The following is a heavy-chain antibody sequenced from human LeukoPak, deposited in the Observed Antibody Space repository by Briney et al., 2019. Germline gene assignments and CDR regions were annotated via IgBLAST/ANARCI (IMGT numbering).Heavy chain of an antibody. CDR3: ARVYSSSHNWFDT. CDR1: GVSISTTSYF. J-gene: IGHJ5*02. CDR2: IYYSGTT. D-gene: IGHD6-13*01. V-gene: IGHV4-39*07. Sequence: SETLSLTCTVSGVSISTTSYFWAWIRQPPGEGLEWIGSIYYSGTTYYNSSLKSRVTISVERSKNHFSLNLSSLTAADTAVYYCARVYSSSHNWFDTWGQGTQVTVSS.